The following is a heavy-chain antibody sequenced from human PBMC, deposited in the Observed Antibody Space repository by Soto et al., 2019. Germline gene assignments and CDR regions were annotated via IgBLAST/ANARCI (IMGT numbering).Heavy chain of an antibody. Sequence: PGGSLRLSCAASGFTFSSYGMHWVRQAPGKGLEWVAVIWYDGSNKYYADSVKGRFTISRDNSKNTLYLQMNSLRAEDTAVYYCARGGHASIRYYFDYWGQGTLVTVSS. CDR1: GFTFSSYG. D-gene: IGHD3-3*02. V-gene: IGHV3-33*01. J-gene: IGHJ4*02. CDR3: ARGGHASIRYYFDY. CDR2: IWYDGSNK.